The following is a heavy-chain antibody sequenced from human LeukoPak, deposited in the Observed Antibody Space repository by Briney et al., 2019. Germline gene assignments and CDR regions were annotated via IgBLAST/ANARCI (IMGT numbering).Heavy chain of an antibody. V-gene: IGHV3-30*02. CDR2: IRYDGSNK. Sequence: GGSLRLSCAASGFTFSSYGMHWVRQAPGKGLEWVAFIRYDGSNKYYADSVKGRFTISRDNSKNTLYLQMNSLRVEDTAVYYCARDIVAAGLFLDYWGQGTPVTVSS. CDR1: GFTFSSYG. J-gene: IGHJ4*02. CDR3: ARDIVAAGLFLDY. D-gene: IGHD1-26*01.